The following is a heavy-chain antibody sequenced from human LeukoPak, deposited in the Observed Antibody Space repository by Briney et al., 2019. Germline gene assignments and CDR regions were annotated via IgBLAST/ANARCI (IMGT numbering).Heavy chain of an antibody. CDR3: ARWSPKVGARD. CDR2: INPNSGGT. Sequence: ASVKVSCKASGYTFTGYYMHWVRQAPGQGLEWMGWINPNSGGTNYARKFQGRVTMTRDTSISTAYMELSRLRSDDTAVYYCARWSPKVGARDWGQGTLVTVSS. J-gene: IGHJ4*02. CDR1: GYTFTGYY. V-gene: IGHV1-2*02. D-gene: IGHD1-26*01.